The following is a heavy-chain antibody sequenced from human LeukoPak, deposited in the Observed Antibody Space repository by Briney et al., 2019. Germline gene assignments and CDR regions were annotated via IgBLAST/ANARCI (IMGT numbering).Heavy chain of an antibody. Sequence: PSETLSLTCAVYGGSFSGYYWSWIRQPAGKGLEWIGRIYTSGSTNYNPSLKSRVTMSVDTSKNQFSLKLSSVTAADTAVYYCARDFRPLEFWSGYPDAFDIWGQGTMVTVSS. CDR3: ARDFRPLEFWSGYPDAFDI. J-gene: IGHJ3*02. CDR1: GGSFSGYY. D-gene: IGHD3-3*01. CDR2: IYTSGST. V-gene: IGHV4-4*07.